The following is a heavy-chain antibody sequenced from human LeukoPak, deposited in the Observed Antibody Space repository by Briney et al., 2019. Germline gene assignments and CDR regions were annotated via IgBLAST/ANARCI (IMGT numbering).Heavy chain of an antibody. D-gene: IGHD2-21*02. J-gene: IGHJ3*02. CDR3: ARERYCGGDCYYDDAFDI. CDR1: GGSISSSSYY. CDR2: IYYSGST. Sequence: SETLSHTCTVSGGSISSSSYYWGWIRQPPGKGLEWIGSIYYSGSTYYNPSLKSRVTISVDTSKNQFSLKLSSVTAADTAVYYCARERYCGGDCYYDDAFDIWGQGTMVTVSS. V-gene: IGHV4-39*07.